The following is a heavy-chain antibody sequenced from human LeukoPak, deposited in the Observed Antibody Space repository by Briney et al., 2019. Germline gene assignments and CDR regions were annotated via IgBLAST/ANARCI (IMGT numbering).Heavy chain of an antibody. CDR3: ARATIADSSTYYIDY. CDR1: GYTFIDYY. Sequence: GASVKVSCTASGYTFIDYYMHWVRQAPGQGLEWMGWINPNSGGTNYAQKFQGRVTMTRDMSISTAYMEVSRLTSDDTAVYYCARATIADSSTYYIDYWGLGTLVTVSS. CDR2: INPNSGGT. J-gene: IGHJ4*02. V-gene: IGHV1-2*02. D-gene: IGHD3-22*01.